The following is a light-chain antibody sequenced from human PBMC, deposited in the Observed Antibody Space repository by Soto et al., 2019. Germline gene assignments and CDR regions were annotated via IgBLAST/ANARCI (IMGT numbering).Light chain of an antibody. Sequence: QSALTQPPSASGSPGQSVAISCTGTSSDIGGYNFVSWYQQHPGKAPKLMIYEVTKRPSGVPDRFSGSKSGNTATLIVSGLQPEDEADYYCSSHGVSNNPHVFGTGTKLTVL. CDR2: EVT. CDR3: SSHGVSNNPHV. J-gene: IGLJ1*01. CDR1: SSDIGGYNF. V-gene: IGLV2-8*01.